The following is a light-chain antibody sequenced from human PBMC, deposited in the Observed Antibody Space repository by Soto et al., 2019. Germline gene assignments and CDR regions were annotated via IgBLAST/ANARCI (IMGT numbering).Light chain of an antibody. V-gene: IGLV1-51*01. CDR2: DNN. CDR1: TSNIGNAH. CDR3: GTWYTSLSAWV. J-gene: IGLJ3*02. Sequence: QSVLTQPPSVSAAPGQTVTISCSGSTSNIGNAHVSWYLHLPGTAPKLLIYDNNRRPSGIPDRLSGSKSGTSATLGITGLQTGDEADYYCGTWYTSLSAWVFGGGTKLTVL.